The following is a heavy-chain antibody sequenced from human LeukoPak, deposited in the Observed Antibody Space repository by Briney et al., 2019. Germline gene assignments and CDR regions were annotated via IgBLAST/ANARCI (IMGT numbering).Heavy chain of an antibody. CDR1: VFTLSTYT. D-gene: IGHD2-21*02. Sequence: GGSLRLSCAASVFTLSTYTMNWVRRAPGKGLQWFSYMRGSSSTKYYAASVKCRFTISSDNAKNPLYLQMNSLRDEDTAVYYCARYPAWGGGDCYFFDYWGQGTLVTVSS. CDR2: MRGSSSTK. CDR3: ARYPAWGGGDCYFFDY. J-gene: IGHJ4*02. V-gene: IGHV3-48*02.